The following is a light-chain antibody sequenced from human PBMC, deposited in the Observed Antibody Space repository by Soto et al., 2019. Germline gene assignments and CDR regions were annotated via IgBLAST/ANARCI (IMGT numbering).Light chain of an antibody. CDR2: DVS. CDR1: SSDVGGYNY. CDR3: CSFAGSYTWV. J-gene: IGLJ3*02. Sequence: QSALTQPHSVSGSPGQSVTISCTGTSSDVGGYNYVSWYQHHPGKAPKLVICDVSKRPSGVPDRFSGSKSGNMASLTISGLQAEDEADYYCCSFAGSYTWVFGGGTKLTVL. V-gene: IGLV2-11*01.